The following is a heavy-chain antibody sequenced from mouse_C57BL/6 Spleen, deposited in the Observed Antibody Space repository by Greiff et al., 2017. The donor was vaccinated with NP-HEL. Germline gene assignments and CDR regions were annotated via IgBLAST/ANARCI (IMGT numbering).Heavy chain of an antibody. CDR3: ARFWHY. CDR2: INPNNGGT. J-gene: IGHJ2*01. Sequence: EVQLQQSGPELVKPGASVKISCKASGYTFTDYYMNWVKQSHGKSLEWIGDINPNNGGTSYNQKFKGKATLTVDKSSSTAYMELRSLTSEDSAVYYCARFWHYWGQGTTLTVSS. V-gene: IGHV1-26*01. CDR1: GYTFTDYY.